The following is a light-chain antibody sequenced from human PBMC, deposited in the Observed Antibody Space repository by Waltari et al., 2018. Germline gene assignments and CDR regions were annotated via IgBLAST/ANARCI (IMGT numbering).Light chain of an antibody. Sequence: DIQMTQSPSTLSASVGDRVTIPCRAIQSISSWLAWYQQKPGKAPKLLIYKASSLESGVPSRFSGSGSETEFTLTISSLQPDDFATYYCQQYKSYPLTFGGGTKVEIK. CDR2: KAS. CDR3: QQYKSYPLT. V-gene: IGKV1-5*03. J-gene: IGKJ4*01. CDR1: QSISSW.